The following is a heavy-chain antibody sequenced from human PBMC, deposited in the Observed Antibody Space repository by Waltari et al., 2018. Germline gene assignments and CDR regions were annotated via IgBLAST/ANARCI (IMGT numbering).Heavy chain of an antibody. D-gene: IGHD4-4*01. CDR3: ARTAPPYSNAAYGGWSDP. Sequence: QVQLQESGPGLVKPSETLSLTCTVSPGSIRSFYWSWIRLPPGKGLEWIGYIYHRGITSYNPSLKSRVTIGVDTSKNQFSLKMRSVTAADTAVYYCARTAPPYSNAAYGGWSDPWGQGTLVTVSS. CDR1: PGSIRSFY. J-gene: IGHJ5*02. CDR2: IYHRGIT. V-gene: IGHV4-59*08.